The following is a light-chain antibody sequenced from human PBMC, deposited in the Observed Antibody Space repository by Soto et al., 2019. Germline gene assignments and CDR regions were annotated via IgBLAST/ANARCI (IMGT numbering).Light chain of an antibody. CDR1: QGINSA. V-gene: IGKV1-13*02. J-gene: IGKJ4*01. CDR3: QHFNGYPLA. CDR2: YAS. Sequence: ALPLTQSPSSLSASVGDRVTITCRASQGINSALAWYQQKPGKSPKVLIYYASNLESGVPSRFSGSGSGTDFTLTINSLQPEDFAAYYCQHFNGYPLAFGGGTKVEIK.